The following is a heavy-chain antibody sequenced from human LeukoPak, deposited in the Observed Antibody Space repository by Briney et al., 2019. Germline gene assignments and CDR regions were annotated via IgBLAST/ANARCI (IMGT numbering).Heavy chain of an antibody. V-gene: IGHV1-46*01. CDR2: INPSGGNT. J-gene: IGHJ4*02. D-gene: IGHD6-19*01. CDR1: GYTFTNYG. Sequence: ASVKVSCKASGYTFTNYGISWVRQAPGQGLEWMGLINPSGGNTNYAQNFQGRVTMTRDTSASTVYMELSSLRSEDTAVYYCARTVRRRYSSGWYYFDYWGQGTLVTVSS. CDR3: ARTVRRRYSSGWYYFDY.